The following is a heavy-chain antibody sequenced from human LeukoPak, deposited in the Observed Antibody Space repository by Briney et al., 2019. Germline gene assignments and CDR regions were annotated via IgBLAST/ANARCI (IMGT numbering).Heavy chain of an antibody. V-gene: IGHV3-7*01. J-gene: IGHJ5*02. D-gene: IGHD3-10*01. CDR2: IKEDGSEK. CDR1: GFRFTIHW. Sequence: GGSLRLSCAASGFRFTIHWMSWVRQAPGKGLEWVANIKEDGSEKYYVDSVKGRLTISRDNAKNSLFLQMNSLRVEDTAVYYCARDRPHYGNTHLFDPWGQGTLVTVSS. CDR3: ARDRPHYGNTHLFDP.